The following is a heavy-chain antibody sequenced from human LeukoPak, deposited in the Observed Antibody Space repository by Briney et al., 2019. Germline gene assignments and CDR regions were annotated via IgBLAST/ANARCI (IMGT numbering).Heavy chain of an antibody. CDR3: AKDIVVVPAAISDY. J-gene: IGHJ4*02. D-gene: IGHD2-2*01. CDR1: GFTFSTYA. V-gene: IGHV3-21*01. Sequence: KAGGSLRLSCAASGFTFSTYAMNWVRQAPGKGLEWVSSISKSSDYIKYADSVRGRFTISRDNAKNSLYLQMNSLRAEDTAVYYCAKDIVVVPAAISDYWGQGTLVTASS. CDR2: ISKSSDYI.